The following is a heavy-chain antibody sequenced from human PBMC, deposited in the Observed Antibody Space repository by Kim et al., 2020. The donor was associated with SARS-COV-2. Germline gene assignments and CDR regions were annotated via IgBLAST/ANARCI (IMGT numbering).Heavy chain of an antibody. CDR3: ARGTSYYRGLNFDY. D-gene: IGHD1-26*01. Sequence: GDSVKGRFTISRSNAKNSLYLQMNSLRAEDTAVYYCARGTSYYRGLNFDYWGQGTLVTVSS. J-gene: IGHJ4*02. V-gene: IGHV3-7*01.